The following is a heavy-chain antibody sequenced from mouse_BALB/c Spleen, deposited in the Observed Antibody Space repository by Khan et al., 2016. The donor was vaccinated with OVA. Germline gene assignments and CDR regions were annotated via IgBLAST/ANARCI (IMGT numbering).Heavy chain of an antibody. CDR1: GFTFSNYT. V-gene: IGHV5-6-5*01. Sequence: EVELVESGGGLVKPAGSLKLSCAASGFTFSNYTMSWVRQTPETRLEWVASISSGGFTYYPDSVKGRFTISRDNARNILYLQMSSLRAEDTAMYYCTGGLFLYDFDYWGQGTTLTVSS. CDR2: ISSGGFT. CDR3: TGGLFLYDFDY. D-gene: IGHD2-14*01. J-gene: IGHJ2*01.